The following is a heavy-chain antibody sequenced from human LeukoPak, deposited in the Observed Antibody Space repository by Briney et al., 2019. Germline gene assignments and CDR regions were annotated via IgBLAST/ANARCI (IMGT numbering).Heavy chain of an antibody. J-gene: IGHJ4*02. CDR2: ISGSGGST. Sequence: GGSLRLSCAASGFTVSSKYMSWVRQAPGKGLEWVSAISGSGGSTYYADSVKGRFTISRDNSKNTLYLQMNSLRAEDTAVYYCAKSLYSSSFQPTFDYWGQGTLVTVSS. D-gene: IGHD6-13*01. CDR1: GFTVSSKY. V-gene: IGHV3-23*01. CDR3: AKSLYSSSFQPTFDY.